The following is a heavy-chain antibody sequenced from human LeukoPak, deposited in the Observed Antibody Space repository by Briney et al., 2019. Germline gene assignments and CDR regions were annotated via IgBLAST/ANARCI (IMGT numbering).Heavy chain of an antibody. J-gene: IGHJ4*02. D-gene: IGHD1-1*01. CDR2: ISYDGSNK. CDR1: GFTFSSYG. Sequence: PGGSLRLSCAASGFTFSSYGMHWVRQAPGKGLEWVAVISYDGSNKYYADSVKGRFTISRDNSKNTLYLQMGSLRAEDMAVYYCARGYNYGRFLDYWGQGTLVTVSS. CDR3: ARGYNYGRFLDY. V-gene: IGHV3-30*03.